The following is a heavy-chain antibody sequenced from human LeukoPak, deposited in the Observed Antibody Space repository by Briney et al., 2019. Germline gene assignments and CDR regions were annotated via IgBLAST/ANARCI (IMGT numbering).Heavy chain of an antibody. CDR2: INPSGGST. CDR3: ARGAVAGYYFDY. V-gene: IGHV1-46*01. J-gene: IGHJ4*02. D-gene: IGHD6-19*01. CDR1: GYTFTSYY. Sequence: ASVKVSCKASGYTFTSYYMHWVRQAPGQGLEWMGIINPSGGSTSYAQKFQGRVTMTRDTSISTAYMELSRLRSDDTAVYYCARGAVAGYYFDYWGQGTLVTVSS.